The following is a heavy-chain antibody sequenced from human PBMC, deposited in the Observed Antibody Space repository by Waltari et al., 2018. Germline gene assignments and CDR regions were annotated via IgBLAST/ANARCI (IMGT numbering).Heavy chain of an antibody. CDR2: INSDGSST. CDR3: ARVATKTYSSPVPGRPYYYGMDV. J-gene: IGHJ6*02. Sequence: EEQLVESGGGLVQPGESLRLSCAASGFTFRTYWMDWVRQAPGTGLGWVSSINSDGSSTIYAESVKGRFTISRDNAKNTLYVQMNRLRAEDTAVYYCARVATKTYSSPVPGRPYYYGMDVWGQGTTVTVSS. CDR1: GFTFRTYW. D-gene: IGHD6-13*01. V-gene: IGHV3-74*01.